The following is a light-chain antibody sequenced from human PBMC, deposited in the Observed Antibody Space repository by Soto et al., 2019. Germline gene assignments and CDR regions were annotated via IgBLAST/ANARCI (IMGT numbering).Light chain of an antibody. Sequence: DLVMPQSPLSLPVTPGEPASISCRSSQSLLHSNGYNYLDWYLQKPGQSPQLLIYLGSNRASGVPDRFSGSGSGTDFTLKISRVEDEDVGVYYCMQALQTWTFGQATKVEIK. CDR1: QSLLHSNGYNY. V-gene: IGKV2-28*01. J-gene: IGKJ1*01. CDR2: LGS. CDR3: MQALQTWT.